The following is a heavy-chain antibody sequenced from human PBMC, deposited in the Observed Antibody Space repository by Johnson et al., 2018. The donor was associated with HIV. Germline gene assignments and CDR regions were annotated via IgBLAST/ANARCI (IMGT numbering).Heavy chain of an antibody. V-gene: IGHV3-30*02. D-gene: IGHD4/OR15-4a*01. Sequence: VQLVESGGGVVQPGGSLRLSCAASRFTFSNYGMHWVRQAPDKGLELVAFIRYDGSNKYYVDSVKGRFTIYRDNSKNTLYLQNNSLRTEDTAMYYCAKISSSLPPPEGPVIWGQGTMVTVSS. CDR3: AKISSSLPPPEGPVI. J-gene: IGHJ3*02. CDR1: RFTFSNYG. CDR2: IRYDGSNK.